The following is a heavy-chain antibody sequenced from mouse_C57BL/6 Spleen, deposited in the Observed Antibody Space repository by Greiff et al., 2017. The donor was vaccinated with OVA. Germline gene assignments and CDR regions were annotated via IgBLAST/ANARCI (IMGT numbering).Heavy chain of an antibody. Sequence: QVQLKESGAELVRPGTSVKLSCKASGYTFTSYWMHWVKQRPGQGLEWIGVIDPSDSYTNYNQKFKGKATLTVDTSSSTAYMQLSSLTSEDSAVYYCAREGGTGRYFDVWGTGTTVTVSS. CDR3: AREGGTGRYFDV. D-gene: IGHD3-3*01. J-gene: IGHJ1*03. CDR2: IDPSDSYT. V-gene: IGHV1-59*01. CDR1: GYTFTSYW.